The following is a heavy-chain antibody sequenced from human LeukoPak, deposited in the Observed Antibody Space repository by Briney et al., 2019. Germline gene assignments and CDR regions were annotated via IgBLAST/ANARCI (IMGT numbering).Heavy chain of an antibody. Sequence: PSETLSLTCAVYGGSFSDYYWTWIRQPPGKGLEWIGEINHSGSTTYNPSLKSRVTISVDTSKNQFSLKLNSVTAADTAVYFCARSSGSRYYIDYWGQGTLVTVSS. V-gene: IGHV4-34*01. CDR1: GGSFSDYY. CDR2: INHSGST. D-gene: IGHD1-26*01. CDR3: ARSSGSRYYIDY. J-gene: IGHJ4*02.